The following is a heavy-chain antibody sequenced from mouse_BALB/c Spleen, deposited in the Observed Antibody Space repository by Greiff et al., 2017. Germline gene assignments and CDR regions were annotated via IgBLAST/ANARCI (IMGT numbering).Heavy chain of an antibody. J-gene: IGHJ2*01. CDR1: GFTFSSYT. V-gene: IGHV5-9*03. Sequence: EVHLVESGGGLVKPGGSLKLSCAASGFTFSSYTMSWVRQTPEKRLEWVATISSGGGNTYYPDSVKGRFTISRDNAKNNLYLQMSSLRSEDTALYYCARWGDRLRYFDYWGQGTTLTVSS. D-gene: IGHD3-2*02. CDR3: ARWGDRLRYFDY. CDR2: ISSGGGNT.